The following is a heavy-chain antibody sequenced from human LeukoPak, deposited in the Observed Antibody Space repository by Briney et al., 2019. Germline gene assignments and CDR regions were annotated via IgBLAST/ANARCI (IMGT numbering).Heavy chain of an antibody. CDR2: INHSGST. Sequence: SETLSLTGAVYGGSFSGYYWSWVRQPPGKGLEWIGEINHSGSTNYNPSLKSRVTMSVDTSKNQFSLKLSSVTAADTAVYYCAREEGFGGYYYGSAPLDWFDPWGQGTLVTVSS. V-gene: IGHV4-34*01. J-gene: IGHJ5*02. CDR3: AREEGFGGYYYGSAPLDWFDP. D-gene: IGHD3-10*01. CDR1: GGSFSGYY.